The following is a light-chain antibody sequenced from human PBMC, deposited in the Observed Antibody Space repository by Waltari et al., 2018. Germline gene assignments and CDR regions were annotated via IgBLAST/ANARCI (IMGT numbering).Light chain of an antibody. Sequence: QSALTQPASVSGPPGQSITISSTGTSSDAGFHNLVSWYQQHPDKAPKLMVYEVIERPSGVSTRFSGSKSGNTASLTISGLQAEDEADYYCCSYAGRNIWVFGGGTKVTVL. CDR2: EVI. CDR1: SSDAGFHNL. CDR3: CSYAGRNIWV. V-gene: IGLV2-23*02. J-gene: IGLJ3*02.